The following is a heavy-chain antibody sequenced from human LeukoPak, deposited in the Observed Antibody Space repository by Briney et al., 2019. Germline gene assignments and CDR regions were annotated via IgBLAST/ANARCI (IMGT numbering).Heavy chain of an antibody. Sequence: GGTLGLSCAASGFTFSSDGMSCFRQAPGKRLQEVAFIRYDGSNKYYADSVKGRFTISRDNSKNKLYLQMNSLRAEDTAVYYCAKELTPRGYYYDSSGKFDYWGQGTLVTVSS. CDR1: GFTFSSDG. J-gene: IGHJ4*02. V-gene: IGHV3-30*02. CDR3: AKELTPRGYYYDSSGKFDY. CDR2: IRYDGSNK. D-gene: IGHD3-22*01.